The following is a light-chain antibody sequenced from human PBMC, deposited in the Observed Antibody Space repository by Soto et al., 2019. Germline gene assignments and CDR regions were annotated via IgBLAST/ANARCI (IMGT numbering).Light chain of an antibody. CDR3: SSSAGSNNLGV. J-gene: IGLJ2*01. V-gene: IGLV2-8*01. CDR2: EVN. CDR1: SSDVGGYKY. Sequence: QSALTQPASVSGSPGQSITISCTGTSSDVGGYKYVSWYQQHPDKAPKLMIYEVNVRPSGVPDRFSGSKSGNTASLTVSGLQAEDEADYYCSSSAGSNNLGVFGGGTKLTVL.